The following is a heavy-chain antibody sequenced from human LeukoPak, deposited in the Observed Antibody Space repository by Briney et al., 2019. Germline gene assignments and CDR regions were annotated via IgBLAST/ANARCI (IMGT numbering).Heavy chain of an antibody. CDR2: ISNDGSST. D-gene: IGHD6-19*01. CDR3: VRESSGPFDY. V-gene: IGHV3-74*01. J-gene: IGHJ4*02. Sequence: GGSLRLSCAASGFTFSSYWMHWVRQTPGKRLVWVSHISNDGSSTSYADSVKGRFTFSRDNTKNTLYLQMNSLRVEDTAVSYCVRESSGPFDYWGRGTLVTVSS. CDR1: GFTFSSYW.